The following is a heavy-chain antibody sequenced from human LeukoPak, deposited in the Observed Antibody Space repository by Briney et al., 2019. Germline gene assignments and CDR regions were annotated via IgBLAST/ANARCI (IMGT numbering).Heavy chain of an antibody. J-gene: IGHJ2*01. CDR2: ISAYNGNT. CDR1: GYTFTSYG. CDR3: ARVGGYYPSHWYFDL. Sequence: ASGKVSCKASGYTFTSYGISWVRQAPGQGLEWVGWISAYNGNTNYAQKLQSRVTMTTDTSTSTAYMELRSLRSDDTAVYYCARVGGYYPSHWYFDLWGRGTLVTVSS. V-gene: IGHV1-18*01. D-gene: IGHD3-22*01.